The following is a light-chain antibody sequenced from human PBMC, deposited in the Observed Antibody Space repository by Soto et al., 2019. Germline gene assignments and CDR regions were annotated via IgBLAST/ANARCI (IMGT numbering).Light chain of an antibody. J-gene: IGKJ4*01. CDR3: QQLNTYPLT. Sequence: IQLTQSPSSLSASVGDRVTVTCRASQDISTHFGWYQQKPGKAPKLLIYAASTLQSGVPSRFSGSGSGTEFTLTISSLQPEDFATYYCQQLNTYPLTFGGGTKVDIK. CDR1: QDISTH. CDR2: AAS. V-gene: IGKV1-9*01.